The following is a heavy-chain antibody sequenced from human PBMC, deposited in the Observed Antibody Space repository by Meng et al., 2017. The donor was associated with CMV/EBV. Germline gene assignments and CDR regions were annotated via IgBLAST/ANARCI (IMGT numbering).Heavy chain of an antibody. CDR1: GCSISSYY. J-gene: IGHJ4*02. CDR3: ARHGDTAMVVGIDY. D-gene: IGHD5-18*01. Sequence: VQRQQSVPVLVKPSATLSLSCTGSGCSISSYYWSWIRQPAGKGLEWIGRIYTSGSTNYNPSLKSRVTMSVDTSKNQFSLKLSSVTAADTAVYYCARHGDTAMVVGIDYWGQGTLVTVSS. CDR2: IYTSGST. V-gene: IGHV4-4*07.